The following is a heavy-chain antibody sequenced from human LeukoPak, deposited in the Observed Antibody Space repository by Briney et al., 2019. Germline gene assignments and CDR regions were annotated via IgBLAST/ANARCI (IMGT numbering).Heavy chain of an antibody. Sequence: ASVKVSCKASGYSFIGYYIHWVRQAPGQGLEWMGSVNPNSGVTDYAQKFQGRITMTRDTSISTAYMELNRLTSDDTAVYYCARGRKYTSGYRVTELGSGYSDYWGQGTLVTV. J-gene: IGHJ4*02. V-gene: IGHV1-2*02. CDR2: VNPNSGVT. D-gene: IGHD5-18*01. CDR3: ARGRKYTSGYRVTELGSGYSDY. CDR1: GYSFIGYY.